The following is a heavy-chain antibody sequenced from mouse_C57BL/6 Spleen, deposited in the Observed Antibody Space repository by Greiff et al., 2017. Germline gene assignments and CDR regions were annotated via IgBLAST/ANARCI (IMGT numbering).Heavy chain of an antibody. D-gene: IGHD3-3*01. V-gene: IGHV2-2*01. CDR1: GFSLTSYG. CDR3: ARNGGDDYFDY. CDR2: IWSGGST. Sequence: QVQLQQSGPGLVQPSQSLSITCTVSGFSLTSYGVHWVRQSPGKGLEWLGVIWSGGSTDSNAAFISRLSLSKDNSKSHVFFKMNSLQADDTAIYYCARNGGDDYFDYWGQGTTLTVSS. J-gene: IGHJ2*01.